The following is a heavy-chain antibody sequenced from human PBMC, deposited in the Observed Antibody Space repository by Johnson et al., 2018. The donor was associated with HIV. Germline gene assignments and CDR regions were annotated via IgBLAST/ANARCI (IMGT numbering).Heavy chain of an antibody. CDR3: ARGRGPLDAFDI. Sequence: VQLLESGGGLVQPGGSLRLSCAASGFTFSDHYMDWVRQAPGKGLEWVGRTRNKANSYTTEYAASVKGRFTISRDDSKNSLYLQMNSLRAEATAVYYCARGRGPLDAFDIWGQGTMVTVSS. V-gene: IGHV3-72*01. CDR2: TRNKANSYTT. J-gene: IGHJ3*02. CDR1: GFTFSDHY.